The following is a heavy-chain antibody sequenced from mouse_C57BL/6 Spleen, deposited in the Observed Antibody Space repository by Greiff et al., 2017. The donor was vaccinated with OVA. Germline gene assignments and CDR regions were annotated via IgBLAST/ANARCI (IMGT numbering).Heavy chain of an antibody. Sequence: VQLQQSGPELVKPGASVKISCKASGYSFTDYYMNWVKQSNGKSLEWIGVINPNYGTTSYNQKFKGKATLTVDQSSSTAYMQLNSLTSEDSAVYYCARGTFTTVVAKDFAYWGQGTLVTVSA. CDR3: ARGTFTTVVAKDFAY. J-gene: IGHJ3*01. CDR2: INPNYGTT. V-gene: IGHV1-39*01. CDR1: GYSFTDYY. D-gene: IGHD1-1*01.